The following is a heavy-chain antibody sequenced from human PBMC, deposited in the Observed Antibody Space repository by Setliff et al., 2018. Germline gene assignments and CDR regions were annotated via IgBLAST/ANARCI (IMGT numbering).Heavy chain of an antibody. CDR3: ARNMGMGQRDYFDY. CDR1: GGTFSTYA. CDR2: IVPVFGTR. V-gene: IGHV1-69*13. J-gene: IGHJ4*02. Sequence: SVKVSCKASGGTFSTYAVNWVRQAPGQGLEWMGGIVPVFGTRNYAQKFQSRVTFTADDSATTTYMELSSLTSEDTAIYSCARNMGMGQRDYFDYWGRGTLVTVSS. D-gene: IGHD6-13*01.